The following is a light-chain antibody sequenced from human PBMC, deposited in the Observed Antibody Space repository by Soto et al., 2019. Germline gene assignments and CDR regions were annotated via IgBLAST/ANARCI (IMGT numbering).Light chain of an antibody. Sequence: QSVLTQPPSASATPGQGVTISCSGSSSNIGRDAVTWYQQLPGSAPKLLIYNNDQRPSGVPDRFSGSRSGTSASLAISGLQSEDEADYHCAVWDGSLNAWGFGGGTKVTVL. J-gene: IGLJ3*02. CDR1: SSNIGRDA. V-gene: IGLV1-44*01. CDR2: NND. CDR3: AVWDGSLNAWG.